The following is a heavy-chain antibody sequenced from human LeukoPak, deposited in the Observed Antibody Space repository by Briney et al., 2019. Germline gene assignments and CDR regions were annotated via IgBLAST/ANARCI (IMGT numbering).Heavy chain of an antibody. CDR3: ARGSPYDFWSGFASYYYYYMDV. D-gene: IGHD3-3*01. V-gene: IGHV4-59*11. CDR1: GGSISSHY. CDR2: IYYRGST. J-gene: IGHJ6*03. Sequence: PSETLSLTCTVSGGSISSHYWSWFRQPPGKGLEWIGYIYYRGSTNYNPSLKSRVTISVDTSKNQFSLKLSSVTAADTAVYYCARGSPYDFWSGFASYYYYYMDVWGKGTTVTVSS.